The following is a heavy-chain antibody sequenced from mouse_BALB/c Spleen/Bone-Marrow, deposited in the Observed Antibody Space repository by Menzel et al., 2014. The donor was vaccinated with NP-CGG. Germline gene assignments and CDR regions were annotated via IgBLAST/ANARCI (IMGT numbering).Heavy chain of an antibody. Sequence: QVQLKQSGAELVRPGSSVKISCKASGYTFSNYWMNWMKQRPGQGLEWIGQIYPGDGDTNYIGKFTGKATLTADKSSSTAYMQLSGLTSEDSAVYFCASRGDYSYAMDYWGQGTSVTVSS. CDR2: IYPGDGDT. V-gene: IGHV1-80*01. J-gene: IGHJ4*01. CDR1: GYTFSNYW. CDR3: ASRGDYSYAMDY. D-gene: IGHD1-1*01.